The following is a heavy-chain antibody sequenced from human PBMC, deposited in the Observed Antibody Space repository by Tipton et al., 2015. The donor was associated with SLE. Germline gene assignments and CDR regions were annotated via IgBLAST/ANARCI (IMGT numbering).Heavy chain of an antibody. V-gene: IGHV4-61*09. CDR2: IHTSGST. D-gene: IGHD3-10*01. CDR1: GGSISSGSYY. J-gene: IGHJ4*02. Sequence: TLSLTCTVSGGSISSGSYYWSWIRQPAGKGLEWIGYIHTSGSTNYNPSLKSRVTISVDTSKNQFSLKLSSVTAADTAVYYCARAAGEIDYWGQGTLVTVSS. CDR3: ARAAGEIDY.